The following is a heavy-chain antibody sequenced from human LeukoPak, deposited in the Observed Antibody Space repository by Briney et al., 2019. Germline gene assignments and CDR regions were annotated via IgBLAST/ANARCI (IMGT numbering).Heavy chain of an antibody. D-gene: IGHD3-22*01. V-gene: IGHV3-7*01. CDR3: ARERWCSGGSCYFTYYYDSSGYYDY. J-gene: IGHJ4*02. Sequence: GGSLGLSCAASGFTFSSYWMSWVRQAPGKGLEWVANIKQDGSEKYYVDSVKGRFTISRDNAKNSLYLQMNSLRAEDTAVYYCARERWCSGGSCYFTYYYDSSGYYDYWGQGTLVTVSS. CDR1: GFTFSSYW. CDR2: IKQDGSEK.